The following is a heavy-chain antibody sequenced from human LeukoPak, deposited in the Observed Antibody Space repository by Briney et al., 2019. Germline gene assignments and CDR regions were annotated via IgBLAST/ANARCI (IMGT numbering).Heavy chain of an antibody. D-gene: IGHD3-10*01. Sequence: SETLSLTCAVYGGSFSGYYWSWIRQPPGKGLEWIGEINHSGSTNYNPSLKRRVTISVDTSKNQFSLKLSSVTAADTAVYYCARGRGRRFGELLSHWFDPWGQGTLVTVSS. CDR1: GGSFSGYY. CDR3: ARGRGRRFGELLSHWFDP. V-gene: IGHV4-34*01. CDR2: INHSGST. J-gene: IGHJ5*02.